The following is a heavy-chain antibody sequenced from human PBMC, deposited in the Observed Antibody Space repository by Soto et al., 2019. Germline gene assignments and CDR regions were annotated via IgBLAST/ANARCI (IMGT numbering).Heavy chain of an antibody. CDR1: GGSISSGGYY. V-gene: IGHV4-31*03. J-gene: IGHJ6*02. CDR3: AASCVGCGGFNYYGMDV. Sequence: QVQLQESGPGLVKPSQTLSLTCTVSGGSISSGGYYWNWIRQHPGKGLEWIGYIYYSGTTYYNPSLKIRVTISVDTSKNQFSLKLSSVTAAATAVYYCAASCVGCGGFNYYGMDVWGQGTTVTVSS. CDR2: IYYSGTT. D-gene: IGHD2-21*01.